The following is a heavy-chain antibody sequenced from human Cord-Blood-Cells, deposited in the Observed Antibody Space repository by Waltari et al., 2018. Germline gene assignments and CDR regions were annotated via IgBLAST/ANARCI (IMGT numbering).Heavy chain of an antibody. D-gene: IGHD3-10*01. CDR2: ISGSGGST. Sequence: EVQLLESGGGLVQPGGSLRLSCAASGFTFSSYAMRWVRQAPGKGLEWVSAISGSGGSTYYADSVKGRFTISRDNSKNTLYLQMNSLRAEDTAVYYCAKSPVYGSGRSYWGQGTLVTVSS. V-gene: IGHV3-23*01. J-gene: IGHJ4*02. CDR1: GFTFSSYA. CDR3: AKSPVYGSGRSY.